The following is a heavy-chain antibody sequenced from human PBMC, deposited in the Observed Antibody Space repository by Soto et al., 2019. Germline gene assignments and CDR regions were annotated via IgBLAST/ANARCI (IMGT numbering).Heavy chain of an antibody. CDR2: VSPDGNNE. Sequence: EVQLVESGGGLVQPGGSLRLSCSASGFTLSGRSMHWVRQAPGKGLEYVSGVSPDGNNEYYTDSVKGRFTISRDNSKNTLHLHMRSLRPEDTAVFYCARGFYGLDVWGQGTTVTVPS. CDR1: GFTLSGRS. CDR3: ARGFYGLDV. V-gene: IGHV3-64D*08. J-gene: IGHJ6*02.